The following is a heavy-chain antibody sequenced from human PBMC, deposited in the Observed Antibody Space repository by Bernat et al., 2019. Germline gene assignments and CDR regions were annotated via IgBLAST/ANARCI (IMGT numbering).Heavy chain of an antibody. J-gene: IGHJ6*02. Sequence: EVQLVESGGGLVKPGGSLRLSCAASGFTFSSYWMHWVRQAPGKGLVWVSRMNSDGSSTSYADSVKGRFTISRDNAKNTLYLQMNSLRAEDTAVYYCARGNDFWSGYYGMDVWGQGTTVTVSS. CDR3: ARGNDFWSGYYGMDV. V-gene: IGHV3-74*02. CDR2: MNSDGSST. D-gene: IGHD3-3*01. CDR1: GFTFSSYW.